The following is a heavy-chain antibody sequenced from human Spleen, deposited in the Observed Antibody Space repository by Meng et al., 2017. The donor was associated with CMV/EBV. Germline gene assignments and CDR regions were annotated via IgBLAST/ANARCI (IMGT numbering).Heavy chain of an antibody. CDR1: GFTFSSYW. Sequence: GGSLRLSCAASGFTFSSYWMSWVRQAPGKGLEWVSSISSSSSYIYYADSVKGRFTISRDNAKNSLYLQMNSLRAEDTAVYYCARSLLYSSSSGLGYWGQGTLVTVSS. CDR2: ISSSSSYI. D-gene: IGHD6-6*01. CDR3: ARSLLYSSSSGLGY. J-gene: IGHJ4*02. V-gene: IGHV3-21*01.